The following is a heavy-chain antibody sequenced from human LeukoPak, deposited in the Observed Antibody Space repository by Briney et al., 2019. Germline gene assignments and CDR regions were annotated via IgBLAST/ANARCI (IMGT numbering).Heavy chain of an antibody. CDR1: GGSISSSSYY. J-gene: IGHJ3*02. D-gene: IGHD3-10*01. CDR2: IYYSGST. CDR3: ARDYYGSGSYYNAAFDI. V-gene: IGHV4-39*07. Sequence: PSQTLSLTCTVSGGSISSSSYYWGWIRQPPGKGLEWIGSIYYSGSTYYNPSLKSRVTISVDTSKNQFSLKLSSVTAADTAVYYCARDYYGSGSYYNAAFDIWGQGTMVTVSS.